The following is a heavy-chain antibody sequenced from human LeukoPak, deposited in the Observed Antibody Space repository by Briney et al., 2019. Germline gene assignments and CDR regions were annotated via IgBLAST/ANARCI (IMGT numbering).Heavy chain of an antibody. CDR3: AREWELNYYDSSGYYSYYFDC. J-gene: IGHJ4*02. V-gene: IGHV1-69*04. CDR1: GGTFSSYA. D-gene: IGHD3-22*01. CDR2: IIPIFGIA. Sequence: ASVKVSCKASGGTFSSYAISWVRQAPGQGLEWMGRIIPIFGIANYAQKFQGRVTITADKSTSTAYMELSSLRSEDTAVYYCAREWELNYYDSSGYYSYYFDCWGQGTLVTVSS.